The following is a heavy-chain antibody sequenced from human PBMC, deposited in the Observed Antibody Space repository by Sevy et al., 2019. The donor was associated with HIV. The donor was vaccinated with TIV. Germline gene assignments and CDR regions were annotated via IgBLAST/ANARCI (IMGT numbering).Heavy chain of an antibody. J-gene: IGHJ5*02. CDR2: ISAYNGNT. Sequence: ASVKVSCKASGYTFTSYGISWVRQAPGQGLEWMGWISAYNGNTNYAQKLQGRVTMTTDTSTSTAYMGLRSLRSDDTAVHYCARAGLFTIFGVVTTTNWFDPWGQGTLVTVSS. D-gene: IGHD3-3*01. CDR3: ARAGLFTIFGVVTTTNWFDP. CDR1: GYTFTSYG. V-gene: IGHV1-18*01.